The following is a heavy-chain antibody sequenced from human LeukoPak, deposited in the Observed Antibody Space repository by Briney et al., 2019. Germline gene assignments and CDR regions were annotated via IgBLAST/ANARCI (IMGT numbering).Heavy chain of an antibody. CDR2: INPSSDGT. CDR1: GYTFTGYY. CDR3: ATRAGTAPNY. V-gene: IGHV1-2*02. J-gene: IGHJ4*02. Sequence: GASVKVSCKASGYTFTGYYMHWVRQAPGQGLEWMGWINPSSDGTNYAQKFQGRVTITADTSTDTAYMELSSLRSEDTAVYYCATRAGTAPNYWGQGTLVTVSS. D-gene: IGHD1-1*01.